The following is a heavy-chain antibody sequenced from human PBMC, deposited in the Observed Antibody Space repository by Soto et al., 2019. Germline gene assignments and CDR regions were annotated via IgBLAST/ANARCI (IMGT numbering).Heavy chain of an antibody. J-gene: IGHJ4*02. CDR2: INHSGST. CDR3: ARGRRKGYCSSTSCYTISWYFDY. CDR1: GGSFSGYY. Sequence: PXETLSLTCAVYGGSFSGYYWSWIRQPPGKGLEWIGEINHSGSTNYNPSLKSRVTISVDTSKNQFSLKLSSVTAADTAVYYCARGRRKGYCSSTSCYTISWYFDYWGQGTLVTVSS. V-gene: IGHV4-34*01. D-gene: IGHD2-2*02.